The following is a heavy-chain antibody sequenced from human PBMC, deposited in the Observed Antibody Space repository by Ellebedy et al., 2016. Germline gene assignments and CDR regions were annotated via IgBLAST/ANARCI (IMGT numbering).Heavy chain of an antibody. CDR3: ATYYYGSGSYYKRGMDV. V-gene: IGHV1-18*01. CDR1: GYTFTSYG. J-gene: IGHJ6*02. CDR2: ITSYSDNT. Sequence: ASVKVSCXASGYTFTSYGISWVRQAPGQGLEWMGWITSYSDNTNYAQKLQGRVTMTTDTSTSTAYMELRSLRSDDTAVYYCATYYYGSGSYYKRGMDVWGQGTTVTVSS. D-gene: IGHD3-10*01.